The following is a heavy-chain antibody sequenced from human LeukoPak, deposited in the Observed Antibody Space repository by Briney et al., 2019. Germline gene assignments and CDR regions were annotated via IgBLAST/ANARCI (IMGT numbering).Heavy chain of an antibody. CDR1: GGSFSAYY. D-gene: IGHD3-10*01. V-gene: IGHV4-34*01. J-gene: IGHJ4*02. CDR2: INHSGST. Sequence: PSETLSLTCAVYGGSFSAYYWSWIRQPPGKGLEWIGEINHSGSTNYNPSLKSRVTISVDTSKNQFSLKLSSVTAADTAVYYCRLGGSGSYYPFDYWGQGTLVTVSS. CDR3: RLGGSGSYYPFDY.